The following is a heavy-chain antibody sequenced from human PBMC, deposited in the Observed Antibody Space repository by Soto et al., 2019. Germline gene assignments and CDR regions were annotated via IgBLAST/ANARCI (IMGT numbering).Heavy chain of an antibody. CDR2: ISKSGTA. CDR1: GSSTRIGDYH. Sequence: PSETLSLTCTASGSSTRIGDYHWTWIRQSPGKGLEWIGFISKSGTAKYNPSLSTRVSISVDTSRNQFSLKLNFVSAADTAVYYCVRALGSRFMEWQRFDPWGQGKLVTVSS. D-gene: IGHD3-3*01. J-gene: IGHJ5*02. V-gene: IGHV4-30-4*01. CDR3: VRALGSRFMEWQRFDP.